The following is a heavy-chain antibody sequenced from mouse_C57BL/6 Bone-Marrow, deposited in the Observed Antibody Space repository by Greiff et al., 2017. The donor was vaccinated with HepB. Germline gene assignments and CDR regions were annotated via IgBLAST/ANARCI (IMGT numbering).Heavy chain of an antibody. D-gene: IGHD2-5*01. CDR2: IHPSDSDT. CDR3: AIGGYFSNSPWFAC. V-gene: IGHV1-74*01. J-gene: IGHJ3*01. CDR1: GYTFTSYW. Sequence: QVQLQQPGAELVKPGASVKVSCKASGYTFTSYWMHWVKQRPGQGLERIGRIHPSDSDTNYNQKFKVKATLTVYKSSSTAYMQLSSLTSEDSAVYYCAIGGYFSNSPWFACWGQVTLVTVSA.